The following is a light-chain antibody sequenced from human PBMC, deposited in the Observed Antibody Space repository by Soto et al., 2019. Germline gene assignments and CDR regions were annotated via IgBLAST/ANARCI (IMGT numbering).Light chain of an antibody. CDR2: AAS. Sequence: DIQMTQSPSSLSASVGDRVTITFRASQSVSSYLNCYQQKPGNAPKLLIYAASSLQSGVPSRFSGSGSGTDFTLTISSLQPEDFATYYCQQSYRTPPITFGQGTRLEIK. CDR3: QQSYRTPPIT. V-gene: IGKV1-39*01. J-gene: IGKJ5*01. CDR1: QSVSSY.